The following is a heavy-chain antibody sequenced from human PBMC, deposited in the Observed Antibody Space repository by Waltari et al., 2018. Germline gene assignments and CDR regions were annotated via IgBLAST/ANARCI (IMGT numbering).Heavy chain of an antibody. J-gene: IGHJ4*02. CDR1: W. D-gene: IGHD2-15*01. CDR3: ARDLGRGLFLDS. Sequence: WWSWVRQSPEKGLEWIGQFHRNGRTNYNPSLASRAIVSLDSSRNQFSLRILSATAADTAVYYCARDLGRGLFLDSWGQGTLVTVSP. V-gene: IGHV4-4*02. CDR2: FHRNGRT.